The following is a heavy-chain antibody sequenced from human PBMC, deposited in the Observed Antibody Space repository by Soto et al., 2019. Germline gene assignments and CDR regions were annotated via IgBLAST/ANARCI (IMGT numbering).Heavy chain of an antibody. CDR1: GYTFTSYD. CDR2: MNPNSGNT. CDR3: AGGACYDYVWGSYRYANDAFDI. J-gene: IGHJ3*02. V-gene: IGHV1-8*01. D-gene: IGHD3-16*02. Sequence: GASVKVSCKASGYTFTSYDINWVRQATGQGLEWMGWMNPNSGNTGYAQKFQGRVTMTRNTSISTAYMELSSLRSEDTAVYYCAGGACYDYVWGSYRYANDAFDIWGHGTRVTVSS.